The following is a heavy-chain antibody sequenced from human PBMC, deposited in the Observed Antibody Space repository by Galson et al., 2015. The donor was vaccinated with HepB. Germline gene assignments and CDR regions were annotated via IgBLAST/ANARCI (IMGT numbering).Heavy chain of an antibody. Sequence: SVKVSCKASGYTFTGYYMHWVRQAPGQGLEWMGWINPNSGGTNYAQKFQGRVTMTRDTSIITAYMELSRLRSDDTAVYYCARVQGVEQWLVYWGQGTLVTVSS. D-gene: IGHD6-19*01. CDR3: ARVQGVEQWLVY. CDR2: INPNSGGT. J-gene: IGHJ4*02. CDR1: GYTFTGYY. V-gene: IGHV1-2*02.